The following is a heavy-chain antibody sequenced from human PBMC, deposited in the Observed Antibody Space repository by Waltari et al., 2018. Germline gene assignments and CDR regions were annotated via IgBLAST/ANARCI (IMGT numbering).Heavy chain of an antibody. V-gene: IGHV4-59*01. J-gene: IGHJ4*02. CDR2: IYYSGST. Sequence: QVQLQESGPGLVKPSETLSLTCTVSGGSISSYYWSWIRQPPGKGLEWIGYIYYSGSTNYNPSLKSRVTISVDTSKNQFSLKLSSVTAADTAVYYCARLSDFWSAYYKYYFDSWGQGTLVTVSS. D-gene: IGHD3-3*01. CDR3: ARLSDFWSAYYKYYFDS. CDR1: GGSISSYY.